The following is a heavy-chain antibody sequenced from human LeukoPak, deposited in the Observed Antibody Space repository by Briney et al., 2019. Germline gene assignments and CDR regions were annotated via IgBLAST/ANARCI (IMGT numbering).Heavy chain of an antibody. Sequence: KTGGSLRLSCAASGFTFSNAWMSWVRQAPGKGLEWVARIKSNTDGGTTDYAAPVKGRFTLSRDDSKNTLYLQMNSLKTEDTAVYYCSTTSRHQLMYYYMDVWGKGTTVTVSS. CDR2: IKSNTDGGTT. CDR3: STTSRHQLMYYYMDV. V-gene: IGHV3-15*01. J-gene: IGHJ6*03. D-gene: IGHD2-2*01. CDR1: GFTFSNAW.